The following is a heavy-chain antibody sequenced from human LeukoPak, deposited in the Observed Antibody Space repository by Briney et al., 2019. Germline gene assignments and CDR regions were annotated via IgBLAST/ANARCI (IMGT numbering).Heavy chain of an antibody. CDR1: GFTFSDYY. J-gene: IGHJ4*02. Sequence: GGSLRLSCAASGFTFSDYYMGWIRQAPGKGLEWVSYISSSSGTMYYTASVKGRFTISRDNAKSSLYLQMNSLRDEDTAVYYCASGGYDYGRDWGQGTLVTVSS. CDR2: ISSSSGTM. CDR3: ASGGYDYGRD. V-gene: IGHV3-11*04. D-gene: IGHD5-18*01.